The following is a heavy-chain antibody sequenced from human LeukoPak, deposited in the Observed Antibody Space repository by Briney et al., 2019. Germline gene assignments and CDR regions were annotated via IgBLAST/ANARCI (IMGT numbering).Heavy chain of an antibody. V-gene: IGHV1-24*01. CDR2: FDPEDGET. Sequence: ASVKVSCKVSGYTLTELSMHWVRQAPGKGLEWMGGFDPEDGETICAQKFQGRVTMTEDTSTDTAYMELSSLRSEDTAVYYCATAPPYCGGDCYSSFDYWGQGTLVTVSS. D-gene: IGHD2-21*02. J-gene: IGHJ4*02. CDR3: ATAPPYCGGDCYSSFDY. CDR1: GYTLTELS.